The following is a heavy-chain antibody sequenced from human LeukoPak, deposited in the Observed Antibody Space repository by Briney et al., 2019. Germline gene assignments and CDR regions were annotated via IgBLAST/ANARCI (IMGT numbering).Heavy chain of an antibody. J-gene: IGHJ4*02. D-gene: IGHD5-18*01. Sequence: PRGSLRLSCAASGFTFSNYAIHWVRQAPGKGLEWVAVISYDGNNKYYADSVKGRFTISRDNSKNTLYLQVSSLRAEDTAVYYCARPQGGRQLWLHFDYWGQGTLVTVSS. CDR3: ARPQGGRQLWLHFDY. CDR1: GFTFSNYA. CDR2: ISYDGNNK. V-gene: IGHV3-30-3*01.